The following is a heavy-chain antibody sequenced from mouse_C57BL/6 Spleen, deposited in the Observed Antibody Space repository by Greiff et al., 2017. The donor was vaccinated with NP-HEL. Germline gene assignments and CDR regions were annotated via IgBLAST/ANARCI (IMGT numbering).Heavy chain of an antibody. J-gene: IGHJ4*01. CDR3: ARERGLRHAMDY. D-gene: IGHD2-4*01. V-gene: IGHV1-55*01. CDR2: IYPGSGST. Sequence: VQLQQPGAELVKPGASVKMSCKASGYTFTSYWITWVKQRPGQGLEWIGDIYPGSGSTNYNEKFKSKATLTVDTSSSTAYTQLSSLTSEDSAVYYCARERGLRHAMDYWGQGTSVTVSS. CDR1: GYTFTSYW.